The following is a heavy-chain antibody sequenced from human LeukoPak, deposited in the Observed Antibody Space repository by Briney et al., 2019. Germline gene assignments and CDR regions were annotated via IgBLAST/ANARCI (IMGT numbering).Heavy chain of an antibody. CDR1: GFTFSSYA. D-gene: IGHD3-22*01. J-gene: IGHJ4*02. CDR2: ISGSGGST. Sequence: GGSLRLSCAASGFTFSSYAMSWVRQAPGKGLEWVSAISGSGGSTNYADSVKGRFTISRDNSKNTLYLQMNSLRAEDTAVYYCAKSTDYYDRVGATFDYWGQGTLVTVSS. CDR3: AKSTDYYDRVGATFDY. V-gene: IGHV3-23*01.